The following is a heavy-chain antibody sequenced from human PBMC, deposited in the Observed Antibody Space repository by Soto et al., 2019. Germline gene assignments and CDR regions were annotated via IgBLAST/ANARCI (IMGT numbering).Heavy chain of an antibody. J-gene: IGHJ5*02. Sequence: SXKVSCKTSGFIXNRFYMHLVRQAPGQGPEWIGIIKPEDGTTYYAQTFQVRIIITSDRSKSTVYMEVIGLRYEDTDVYYCARERDFGELSYDLWGQGTLGTVS. CDR3: ARERDFGELSYDL. CDR1: GFIXNRFY. CDR2: IKPEDGTT. V-gene: IGHV1-46*02. D-gene: IGHD2-8*01.